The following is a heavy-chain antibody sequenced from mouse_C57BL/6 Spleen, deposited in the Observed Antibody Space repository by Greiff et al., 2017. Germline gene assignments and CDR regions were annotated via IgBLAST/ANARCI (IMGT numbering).Heavy chain of an antibody. D-gene: IGHD2-5*01. V-gene: IGHV1-19*01. CDR2: INPYNGGT. J-gene: IGHJ4*01. CDR3: AREGSNYDAMDY. Sequence: EVQLQQSGPVLVKPGASVKMSCKASGYTFTDYYMTWVKQSHGKSLEWIGVINPYNGGTSYNQKFKGKATLTVDKSSSTAYMGLNSLTSEDSAVYDCAREGSNYDAMDYWGQGTSVTVSS. CDR1: GYTFTDYY.